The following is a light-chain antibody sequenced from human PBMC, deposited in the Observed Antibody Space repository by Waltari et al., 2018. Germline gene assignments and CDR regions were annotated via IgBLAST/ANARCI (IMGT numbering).Light chain of an antibody. V-gene: IGLV2-23*01. Sequence: SPLTQPASVSASPGQSLTIPCTVTSSAPGTFDLVSWFQQHPGQAPRLIIYEASKRPSGVSNRFSGSKSGTTASLTISGLQAEDEADYYCCSYAGSSSWVFGGGTKLTVL. J-gene: IGLJ3*02. CDR1: SSAPGTFDL. CDR2: EAS. CDR3: CSYAGSSSWV.